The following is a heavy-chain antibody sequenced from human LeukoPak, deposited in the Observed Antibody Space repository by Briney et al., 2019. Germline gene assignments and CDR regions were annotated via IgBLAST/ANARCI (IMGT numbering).Heavy chain of an antibody. J-gene: IGHJ3*02. CDR1: GGSVNSGDYY. CDR3: ARGWIYSNYDWDPAKGGNSFDI. Sequence: SQTLSLTCTVSGGSVNSGDYYWTWIRQPAGKGLEWIGRIYTSGSTNYNPSLKSRVTISVDTSKNQFSLKLTSVTAADTALYYCARGWIYSNYDWDPAKGGNSFDIWGQGTVVTVSS. V-gene: IGHV4-61*02. D-gene: IGHD3-16*01. CDR2: IYTSGST.